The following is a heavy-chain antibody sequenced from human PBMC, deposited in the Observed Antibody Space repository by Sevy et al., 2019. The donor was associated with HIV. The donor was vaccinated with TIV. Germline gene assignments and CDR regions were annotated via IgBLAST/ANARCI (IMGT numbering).Heavy chain of an antibody. Sequence: GGSLRLSCAASGFTVSSNYMSWVRQAPGTGLEWVSVIYSGGSTYYADSVKGRFTISRDNSKNTLYLQMNSLRAEDTAVYYCARLYKLERPQGVSIYFDYWGQGTLVTVSS. CDR2: IYSGGST. J-gene: IGHJ4*02. D-gene: IGHD1-1*01. CDR3: ARLYKLERPQGVSIYFDY. CDR1: GFTVSSNY. V-gene: IGHV3-53*01.